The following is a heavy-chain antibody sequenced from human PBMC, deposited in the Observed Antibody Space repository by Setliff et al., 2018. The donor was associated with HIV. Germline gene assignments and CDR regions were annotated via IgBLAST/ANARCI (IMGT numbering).Heavy chain of an antibody. CDR1: GDSINSGDYY. D-gene: IGHD1-7*01. V-gene: IGHV4-61*02. CDR3: ARHPREEPQRNYKFDS. J-gene: IGHJ4*02. Sequence: SETLSLTCTVSGDSINSGDYYWSWLRQPAGERLEYIGRIHSSGGFNYNPSLQSRLTLSIDISKNHFSLKLRSVTAADTAVYYCARHPREEPQRNYKFDSWGQGTLVTVSS. CDR2: IHSSGGF.